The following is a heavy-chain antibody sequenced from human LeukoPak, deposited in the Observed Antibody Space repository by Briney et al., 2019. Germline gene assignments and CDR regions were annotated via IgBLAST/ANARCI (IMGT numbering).Heavy chain of an antibody. CDR2: IYYSGST. V-gene: IGHV4-59*08. Sequence: SETLSLTCTVSGGSISSYYWSWIRQPPGKGLEWIGYIYYSGSTNYNPSLKSRVTILVDTSKNQFSLKLSSVTAADTAVYYCARRSSSWSFDYWGQGTLVTVSS. D-gene: IGHD6-13*01. CDR3: ARRSSSWSFDY. CDR1: GGSISSYY. J-gene: IGHJ4*02.